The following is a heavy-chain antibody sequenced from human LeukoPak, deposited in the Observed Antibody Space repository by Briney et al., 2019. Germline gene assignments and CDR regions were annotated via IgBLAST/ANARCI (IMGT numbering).Heavy chain of an antibody. D-gene: IGHD3-22*01. V-gene: IGHV4-59*12. J-gene: IGHJ4*02. CDR3: ARGRNSRGYYIDY. Sequence: SETLSLTCTVSGGSISDNYWSWIRQPPGKGLEWIGNIYYIGNTWYNPSLKSRVTISVDTSKNQFSLKLTSVTAADTAVYYCARGRNSRGYYIDYWSQGTLVTVSS. CDR1: GGSISDNY. CDR2: IYYIGNT.